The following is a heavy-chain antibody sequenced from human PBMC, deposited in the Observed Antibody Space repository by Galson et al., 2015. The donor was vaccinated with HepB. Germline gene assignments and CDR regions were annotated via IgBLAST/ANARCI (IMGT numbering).Heavy chain of an antibody. Sequence: SLRLSCAASGFTFSNAWMSWVRQAPGKGLEWVGHIKSKTDGGTTDYAAPVKGRFTISRDDAKNTLYLQMNSLKTEDTAVYYCTTDRGSGTDLDYWGQGTLVTVSS. CDR3: TTDRGSGTDLDY. V-gene: IGHV3-15*01. J-gene: IGHJ4*02. CDR1: GFTFSNAW. D-gene: IGHD6-19*01. CDR2: IKSKTDGGTT.